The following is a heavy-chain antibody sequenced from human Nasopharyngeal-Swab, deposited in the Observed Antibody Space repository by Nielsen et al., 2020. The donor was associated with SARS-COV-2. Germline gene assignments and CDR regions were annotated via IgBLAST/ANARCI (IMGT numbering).Heavy chain of an antibody. Sequence: GKSLKISCAASGFTFSSYWMHWVRQDPGKGLVWVSRVNNDGSNTNYADSVKGRFTISRDNAKNTLYLQMNSLRAEYTALYYCARALNVYFDLWGRGTLVAVSS. CDR1: GFTFSSYW. J-gene: IGHJ2*01. CDR3: ARALNVYFDL. V-gene: IGHV3-74*01. CDR2: VNNDGSNT.